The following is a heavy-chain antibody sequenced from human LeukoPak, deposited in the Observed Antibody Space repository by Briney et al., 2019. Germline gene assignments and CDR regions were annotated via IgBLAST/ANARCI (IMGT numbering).Heavy chain of an antibody. CDR1: GYTFTSYY. Sequence: GASVNVSCKASGYTFTSYYMHWVRQAPGQGLEWMGIINPSGGSTSYAQKFQGRVTMTRDTSTSTVYMELSSLRSEDTAVYYCARDLGSPEWYFDLWGRGTLVTVSS. V-gene: IGHV1-46*01. J-gene: IGHJ2*01. CDR2: INPSGGST. CDR3: ARDLGSPEWYFDL. D-gene: IGHD2-15*01.